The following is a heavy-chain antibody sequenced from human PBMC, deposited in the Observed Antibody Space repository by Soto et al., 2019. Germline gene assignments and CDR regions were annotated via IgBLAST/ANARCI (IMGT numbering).Heavy chain of an antibody. CDR2: IWYDGSNK. J-gene: IGHJ4*02. CDR3: ARDQGSSGYYGFDY. Sequence: QVQLVESGGGVVQTGRSLRLSCAASGFTFSSYGMHWVRQAPGKGLEWVALIWYDGSNKYYVESVKGRFTISRDNSKNTLYLQMNSLIAEDTAVYYCARDQGSSGYYGFDYWGQGTLVTVSS. CDR1: GFTFSSYG. D-gene: IGHD3-22*01. V-gene: IGHV3-33*01.